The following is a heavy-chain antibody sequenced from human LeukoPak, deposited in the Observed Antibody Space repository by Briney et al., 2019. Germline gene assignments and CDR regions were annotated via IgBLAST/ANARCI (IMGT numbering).Heavy chain of an antibody. J-gene: IGHJ5*02. Sequence: SETLSLTCTVSGGSISSGGYYWGWIRQLPGKGFERIGFIYHSGTTFYNPSLRSRITISVDTSNNQFSLKVSSMTAADTAVYYCARATDYTNWFDPWGQGTLVTVSS. V-gene: IGHV4-31*03. CDR2: IYHSGTT. D-gene: IGHD5-12*01. CDR3: ARATDYTNWFDP. CDR1: GGSISSGGYY.